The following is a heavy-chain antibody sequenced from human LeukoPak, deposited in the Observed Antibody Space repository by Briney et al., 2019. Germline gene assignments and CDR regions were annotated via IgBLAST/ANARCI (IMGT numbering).Heavy chain of an antibody. J-gene: IGHJ4*02. V-gene: IGHV3-21*05. CDR2: IHSSGDYI. D-gene: IGHD1-20*01. CDR3: AREYNSRATFDY. CDR1: ASGVAFTSHS. Sequence: GGSLRLSCAASASGVAFTSHSMNWVRQAPGKGLEWISYIHSSGDYIFYADSVKGRFTVSRDNARNSLYLQMNSLRAEDTATFYCAREYNSRATFDYWGQGTLVTVSS.